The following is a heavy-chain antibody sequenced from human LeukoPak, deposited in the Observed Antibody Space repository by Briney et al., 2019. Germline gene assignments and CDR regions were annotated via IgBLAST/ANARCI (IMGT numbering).Heavy chain of an antibody. V-gene: IGHV1-18*01. D-gene: IGHD6-19*01. Sequence: ASVKVSCKASGYTFTSYGTSWVRQAPGQGLEWMGWISAYNGNTNYAQKLQGRVTMTTDTSTSTAYMELRSLRSDDTAVYYCARDNSSGWQSDFDYWGQGTLVTVSS. CDR3: ARDNSSGWQSDFDY. CDR1: GYTFTSYG. CDR2: ISAYNGNT. J-gene: IGHJ4*02.